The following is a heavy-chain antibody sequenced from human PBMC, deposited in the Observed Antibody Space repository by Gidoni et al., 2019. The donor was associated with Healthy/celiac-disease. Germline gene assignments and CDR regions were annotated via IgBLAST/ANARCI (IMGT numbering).Heavy chain of an antibody. Sequence: QVQLQESGPGLVKPSETLSLTCTVSGGSVSSGSYYWSWIRQPPGKGLEWIGYIYYSGSTNYNPSLKSRVTISVDTSKNQFSLKLSSVTAADTAVYYCARTHRDYYYYYMDVWGKGTTVTVSS. V-gene: IGHV4-61*01. CDR1: GGSVSSGSYY. CDR3: ARTHRDYYYYYMDV. CDR2: IYYSGST. J-gene: IGHJ6*03.